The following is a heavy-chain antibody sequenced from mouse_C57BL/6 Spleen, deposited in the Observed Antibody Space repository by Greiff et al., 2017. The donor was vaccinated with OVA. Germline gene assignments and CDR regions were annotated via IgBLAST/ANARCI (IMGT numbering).Heavy chain of an antibody. CDR1: GYTFTSYW. V-gene: IGHV1-74*01. Sequence: QVQLQQPGAELVKPGASVKVSCKASGYTFTSYWMHWVKQRPGQGLEWIGRIHPSDSDTNYNQKFKGKATLTVDKSSSTAYMQLSSLTSEDSAVYYCASDDDYAAWFAYWGQGTLVTVSA. CDR3: ASDDDYAAWFAY. CDR2: IHPSDSDT. J-gene: IGHJ3*01. D-gene: IGHD2-4*01.